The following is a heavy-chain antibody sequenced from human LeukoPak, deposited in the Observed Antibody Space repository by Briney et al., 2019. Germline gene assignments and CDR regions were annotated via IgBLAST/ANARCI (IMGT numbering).Heavy chain of an antibody. D-gene: IGHD3-3*01. CDR3: ARVDDFWSGYYQPYYFDY. V-gene: IGHV1-2*02. CDR2: INPNSGGT. J-gene: IGHJ4*02. Sequence: ASVKVSCKASGYTFTCYYMHWVRQAPGQGLEWMGWINPNSGGTNYAQKFQGRVTMTRDTSISTAYMELSRLRSDDTAVYYCARVDDFWSGYYQPYYFDYWGQGTLVTVSS. CDR1: GYTFTCYY.